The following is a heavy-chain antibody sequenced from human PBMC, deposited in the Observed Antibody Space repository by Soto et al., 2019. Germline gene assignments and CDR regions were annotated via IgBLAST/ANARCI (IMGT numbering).Heavy chain of an antibody. Sequence: SETLSLTCIVSGGSISSYYWSWIRQPAGKGLECIGRMYTSGSTNYNPSLKSRVTMSVDTSKNQFSLKLSSVTAADTAVYYCARGTSARGYYGYWGQGTLVTVSS. CDR2: MYTSGST. D-gene: IGHD3-3*01. CDR1: GGSISSYY. J-gene: IGHJ4*02. V-gene: IGHV4-4*07. CDR3: ARGTSARGYYGY.